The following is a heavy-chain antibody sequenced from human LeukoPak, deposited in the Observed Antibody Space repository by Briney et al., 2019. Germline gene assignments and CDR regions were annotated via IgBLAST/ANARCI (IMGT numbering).Heavy chain of an antibody. CDR3: ARSPPRYSSGWYSEGPHDAFDI. Sequence: ASVKVSCKASGYTFTGYYMHWVRQAPGQGLEWMGWINPNSGGTNYAQKFQGRVTMTRDTSISTAYMELSRLRSDDTAVYYCARSPPRYSSGWYSEGPHDAFDIWGQGTMVTVSS. D-gene: IGHD6-19*01. V-gene: IGHV1-2*02. CDR1: GYTFTGYY. CDR2: INPNSGGT. J-gene: IGHJ3*02.